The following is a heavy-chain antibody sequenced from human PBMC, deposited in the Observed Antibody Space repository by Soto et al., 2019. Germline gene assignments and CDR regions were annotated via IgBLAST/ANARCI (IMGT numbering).Heavy chain of an antibody. V-gene: IGHV3-74*01. CDR2: LNSDGSSK. Sequence: EVQLVESGGGLVQPGGSLRLSCAASGFTFNSYWMHWVRQAPGKGLVWVSRLNSDGSSKYYGDSMKGRFTISRDNAENTVYLQMNSLRDADTAGYFCARGLKNYYAMDVWGQGTTVTVSS. D-gene: IGHD3-16*01. CDR1: GFTFNSYW. J-gene: IGHJ6*02. CDR3: ARGLKNYYAMDV.